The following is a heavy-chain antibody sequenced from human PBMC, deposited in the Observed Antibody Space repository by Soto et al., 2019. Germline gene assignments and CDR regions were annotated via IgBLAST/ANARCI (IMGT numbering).Heavy chain of an antibody. Sequence: EVRLLESGGDLVEPGGSLRLSCVGSGFSFRNYAMSWVRQAPGAGPEWVSGISSSGGRTYYADSVKGRFTISRDHSKNTLFLQMNTLRAEDTALYYCAKDPNGDFVGAFDIWGRGTMVTVSS. CDR3: AKDPNGDFVGAFDI. D-gene: IGHD4-17*01. V-gene: IGHV3-23*01. CDR2: ISSSGGRT. J-gene: IGHJ3*02. CDR1: GFSFRNYA.